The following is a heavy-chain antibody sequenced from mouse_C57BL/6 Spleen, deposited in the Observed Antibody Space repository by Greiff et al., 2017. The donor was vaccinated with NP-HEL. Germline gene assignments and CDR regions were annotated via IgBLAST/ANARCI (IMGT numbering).Heavy chain of an antibody. CDR2: IDPSDSET. CDR3: ASGTGYYFDY. D-gene: IGHD4-1*01. CDR1: GYTFTSYW. Sequence: QVQLKQPGAELVRPGSSVKLSCKASGYTFTSYWMHWVKQRPIQGLEWIGNIDPSDSETHYNQKFKDKATLTVDKSSSTAYMQLSSLTSEDSAVYYCASGTGYYFDYWGQGTTLTVSS. V-gene: IGHV1-52*01. J-gene: IGHJ2*01.